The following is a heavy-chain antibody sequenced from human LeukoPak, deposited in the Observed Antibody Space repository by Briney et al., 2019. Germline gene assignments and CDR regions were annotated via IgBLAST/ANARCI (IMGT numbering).Heavy chain of an antibody. CDR2: IYYSGST. CDR3: ARAIVGAHFDY. Sequence: SETLSLTCTVSGGSISSYYWSWIRQPPGKGLEWIGYIYYSGSTNYNPPLKSRVTISVDTSKNQFSLKLSSVTAADTAVYYCARAIVGAHFDYWGQGTLVTVSS. D-gene: IGHD1-26*01. J-gene: IGHJ4*02. CDR1: GGSISSYY. V-gene: IGHV4-59*08.